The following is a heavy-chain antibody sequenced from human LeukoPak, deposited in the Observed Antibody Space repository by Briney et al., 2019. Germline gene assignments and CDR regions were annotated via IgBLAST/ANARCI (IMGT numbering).Heavy chain of an antibody. V-gene: IGHV4-34*01. CDR2: INHSGST. Sequence: SETLSLTCAVYGGTFSRYYWSWMRQPPGKGLEWIGEINHSGSTNYNPSLKSRVTISVGTSKNQFSLKLSSVTAADTAVHYCARPCGWYRGYFDYLLQGTLVTDSP. D-gene: IGHD6-19*01. CDR1: GGTFSRYY. J-gene: IGHJ4*02. CDR3: ARPCGWYRGYFDY.